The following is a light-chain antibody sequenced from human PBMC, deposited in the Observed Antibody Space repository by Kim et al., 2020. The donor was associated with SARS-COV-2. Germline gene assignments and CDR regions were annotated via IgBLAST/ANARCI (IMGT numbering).Light chain of an antibody. J-gene: IGKJ5*01. CDR2: DAS. Sequence: ASVGDIVTITCLASQGISSALAWYQQKPGKAPKLLIYDASSLESGVPSRFSGSGSGTDFTLTISSLQPEDFATYYCQQFNSYPITFGQGTRLEIK. CDR1: QGISSA. CDR3: QQFNSYPIT. V-gene: IGKV1-13*02.